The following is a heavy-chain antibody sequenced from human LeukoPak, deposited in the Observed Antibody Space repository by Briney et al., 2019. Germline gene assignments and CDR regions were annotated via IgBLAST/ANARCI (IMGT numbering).Heavy chain of an antibody. CDR3: ARRPHYYDSSGYYHHYWYFDL. Sequence: GGSLRLSCAASGFTFDDYGMSWVRQAPGKGLEWVSGINWNGGSTGYADSVKGRFTISRDNAKNSLYLQMNSLRAEDTALYYCARRPHYYDSSGYYHHYWYFDLWGRGTLVTVSS. J-gene: IGHJ2*01. CDR2: INWNGGST. CDR1: GFTFDDYG. V-gene: IGHV3-20*04. D-gene: IGHD3-22*01.